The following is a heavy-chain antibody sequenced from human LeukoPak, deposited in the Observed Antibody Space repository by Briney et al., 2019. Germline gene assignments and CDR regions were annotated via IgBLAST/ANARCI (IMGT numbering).Heavy chain of an antibody. CDR3: ARDVRIQLSPGDAFDI. D-gene: IGHD5-18*01. CDR2: IYYSGST. Sequence: PSETLSLTCSVSGDSISGYYWIWIRRPPGKGLEGIAYIYYSGSTNYYPSLKGRVTISVDTSKNRFSMKLSSVTAAEPAVYYCARDVRIQLSPGDAFDIWGQGTMVTVSS. J-gene: IGHJ3*02. V-gene: IGHV4-59*01. CDR1: GDSISGYY.